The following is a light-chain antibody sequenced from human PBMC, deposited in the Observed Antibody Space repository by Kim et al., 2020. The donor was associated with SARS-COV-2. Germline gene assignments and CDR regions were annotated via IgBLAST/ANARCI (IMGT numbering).Light chain of an antibody. CDR2: GAS. CDR3: QQYDAATQT. J-gene: IGKJ2*01. Sequence: EIVLTQSPGTLSLSPGERATLSCRASQRLGSSYLTWYQQKSGQATRLLIYGASNRATGVPDRCSGSGSGTDFTLTISRLAPEDYALYFCQQYDAATQTVGRGTKLEI. V-gene: IGKV3-20*01. CDR1: QRLGSSY.